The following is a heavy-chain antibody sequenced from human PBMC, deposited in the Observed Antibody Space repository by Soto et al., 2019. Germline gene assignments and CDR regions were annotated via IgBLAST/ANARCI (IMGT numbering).Heavy chain of an antibody. CDR3: ARTTDTPTIVTVALPYFYGS. J-gene: IGHJ5*02. V-gene: IGHV4-31*03. CDR2: MYYSGRF. CDR1: AGYISGGGSY. Sequence: VQLQESGPGLVKPSQTLSLTCTVYAGYISGGGSYCTEIRQRPGKGLEWIGYMYYSGRFYDNPSFKCRVMISSDTSKDQFSLSVGSGPCADTAVYSWARTTDTPTIVTVALPYFYGSCGQRPLLTVAS. D-gene: IGHD3-16*02.